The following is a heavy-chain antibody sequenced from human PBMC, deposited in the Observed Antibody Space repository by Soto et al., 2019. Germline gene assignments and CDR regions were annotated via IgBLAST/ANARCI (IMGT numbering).Heavy chain of an antibody. V-gene: IGHV4-39*01. CDR3: ARLYDYSNYGAYYYGMDV. D-gene: IGHD4-4*01. CDR1: GGSISSSSCY. J-gene: IGHJ6*02. CDR2: IYYSGST. Sequence: SETLSLTCTVSGGSISSSSCYWGWIRQPPGKGLEWIGSIYYSGSTYYNPSLKSRVTISVDTSKNQFSLKLSSVTAADTAVYYCARLYDYSNYGAYYYGMDVWGQGTTVTVSS.